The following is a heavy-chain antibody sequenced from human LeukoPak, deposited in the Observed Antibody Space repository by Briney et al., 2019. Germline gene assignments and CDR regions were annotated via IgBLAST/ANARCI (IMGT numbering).Heavy chain of an antibody. J-gene: IGHJ4*02. CDR1: GGSFSGHY. D-gene: IGHD6-19*01. CDR2: INHSGST. Sequence: SETLSLTCAVYGGSFSGHYWSWIRQPPGKGLEWIGEINHSGSTNYNPSLKSRVTISVDTSKNQFSLKLSSVTAADTAVYYCARGQIAVAGERVFRTGRLDYWGQGTLVTVSS. CDR3: ARGQIAVAGERVFRTGRLDY. V-gene: IGHV4-34*01.